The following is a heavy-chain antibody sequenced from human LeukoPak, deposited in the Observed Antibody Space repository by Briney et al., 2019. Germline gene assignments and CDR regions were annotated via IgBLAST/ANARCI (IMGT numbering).Heavy chain of an antibody. D-gene: IGHD4-17*01. J-gene: IGHJ6*02. CDR3: AKDLYGFYAMDV. V-gene: IGHV3-23*01. CDR1: GFTFSNYA. CDR2: ISGSGDSS. Sequence: GGSLRLSCAASGFTFSNYAMSWVRQAPGEGLEWVSGISGSGDSSYYADSVKGRFTISRDNPGNTLYLQMNSLRAEDTAVYYCAKDLYGFYAMDVWGQGTTVTVSS.